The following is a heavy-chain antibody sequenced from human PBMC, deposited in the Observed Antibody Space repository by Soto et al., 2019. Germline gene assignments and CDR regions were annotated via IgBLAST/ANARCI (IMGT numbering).Heavy chain of an antibody. CDR2: INAGNGNT. CDR1: GYTFTSYA. V-gene: IGHV1-3*01. Sequence: QVQLVQSGAEVKKPGASVKVSCKASGYTFTSYAMHWVRQAPGQRLEWMGWINAGNGNTKYSQKFQGRVTITRDTSASRAYKELSSLRSEDTAVYYCAGSHRRGIVATMPHTFDYWGQGPLVTVSS. J-gene: IGHJ4*02. D-gene: IGHD5-12*01. CDR3: AGSHRRGIVATMPHTFDY.